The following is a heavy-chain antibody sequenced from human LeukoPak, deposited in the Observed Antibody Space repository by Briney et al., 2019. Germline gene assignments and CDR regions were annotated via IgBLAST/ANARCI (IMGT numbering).Heavy chain of an antibody. D-gene: IGHD2-21*01. CDR1: GFTFSSYW. CDR2: IKQDGSEK. Sequence: GGSLRLSCAASGFTFSSYWMSWVRQAPGKGLEWVANIKQDGSEKYYVDSVKGRFTIYRDNAKNSLYLQMNSMRAEDTAVYYCARPGFAGYFDYWGQGTLVTVSS. CDR3: ARPGFAGYFDY. J-gene: IGHJ4*02. V-gene: IGHV3-7*01.